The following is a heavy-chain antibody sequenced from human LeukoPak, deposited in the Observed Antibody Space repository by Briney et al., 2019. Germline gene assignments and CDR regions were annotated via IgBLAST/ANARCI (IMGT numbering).Heavy chain of an antibody. Sequence: GGSLRLSCAASGFTFSSYVMSWVRQAPGKGQGWVSGISGSGDTTYYADSVKGRFTISRDNSKNTLYLQMNSLRAEDTAVYYCAKGRGLIIPLDYWGQGTLVTVSS. J-gene: IGHJ4*02. V-gene: IGHV3-23*01. CDR2: ISGSGDTT. CDR1: GFTFSSYV. D-gene: IGHD3-10*01. CDR3: AKGRGLIIPLDY.